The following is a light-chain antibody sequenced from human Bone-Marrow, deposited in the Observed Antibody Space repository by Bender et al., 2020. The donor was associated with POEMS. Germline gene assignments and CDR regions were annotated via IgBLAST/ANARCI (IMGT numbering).Light chain of an antibody. J-gene: IGLJ3*02. CDR3: AAWDDSLNGRV. CDR2: NDG. Sequence: SYVLTQPPSVSLAPGEPATLTCGGNDIGLKSVHWYQQKPGQAPVLVVYNDGDRPSGIPDRFSGSKSGTSASLAISGLQSEDEAEYYCAAWDDSLNGRVFGGGTKLTVL. V-gene: IGLV3-21*02. CDR1: DIGLKS.